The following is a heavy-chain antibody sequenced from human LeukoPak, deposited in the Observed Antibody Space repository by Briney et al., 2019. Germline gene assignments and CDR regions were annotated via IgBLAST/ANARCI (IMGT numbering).Heavy chain of an antibody. V-gene: IGHV3-23*01. D-gene: IGHD3-22*01. CDR1: GFTFSSYA. CDR3: ARGGPDSSDYSSLFDY. CDR2: ISGSGGST. J-gene: IGHJ4*02. Sequence: PGGSLRLSCAASGFTFSSYAMSWVRQAPGKGLEWVSAISGSGGSTYYADSVKGRFTISRDSAKNTLHLQMNSLRAEDTAVYYCARGGPDSSDYSSLFDYWGRGILVTVSS.